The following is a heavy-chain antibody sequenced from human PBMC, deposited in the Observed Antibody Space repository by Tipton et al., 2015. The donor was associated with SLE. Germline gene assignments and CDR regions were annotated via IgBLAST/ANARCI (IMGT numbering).Heavy chain of an antibody. J-gene: IGHJ3*02. CDR3: ARPYLYSSSTDAFDI. CDR1: GGSISSYY. Sequence: TLSLTCTVSGGSISSYYWSWIRQPPGKGLEWIGYIYYSGSTYYNPSLKSRVTISVDTSKNQFSLKLSSVTAADTAVYYCARPYLYSSSTDAFDIWGRGTMVTVSS. CDR2: IYYSGST. V-gene: IGHV4-59*08. D-gene: IGHD6-13*01.